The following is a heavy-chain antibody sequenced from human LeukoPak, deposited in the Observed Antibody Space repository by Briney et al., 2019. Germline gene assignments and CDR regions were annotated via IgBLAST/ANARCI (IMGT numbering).Heavy chain of an antibody. CDR2: IKHDGSEK. CDR1: GFNIGTYW. CDR3: AVAYGMDV. J-gene: IGHJ6*02. V-gene: IGHV3-7*01. Sequence: GGSLRLSCAASGFNIGTYWMSWVRQAPGKGLEWVANIKHDGSEKFYVDSVKGRFTISRDNARKSLYLQTYDLRTEDTAVYYCAVAYGMDVWGQGTTVTVSS.